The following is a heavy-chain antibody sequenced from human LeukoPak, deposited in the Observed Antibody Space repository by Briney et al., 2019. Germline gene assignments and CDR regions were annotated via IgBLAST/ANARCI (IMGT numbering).Heavy chain of an antibody. CDR3: ARDRQGGLDY. CDR1: GGSFSGYS. J-gene: IGHJ4*02. Sequence: SETLSLTCAVYGGSFSGYSWAWIRQPPGKGLEWIGEVSHSGNTDYNPSLKSRVTISVDTSKNQFSLKLSSVTAADTAVYYCARDRQGGLDYWGQGTLVTVSS. V-gene: IGHV4-34*01. CDR2: VSHSGNT. D-gene: IGHD1-26*01.